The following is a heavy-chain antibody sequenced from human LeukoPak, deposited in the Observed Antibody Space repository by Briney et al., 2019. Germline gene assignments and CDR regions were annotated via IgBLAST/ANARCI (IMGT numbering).Heavy chain of an antibody. CDR1: GGSISSSSYY. Sequence: SETLSLTCTVSGGSISSSSYYWGWIRQPPGKGLEWIGSIYYSGSTYYNPSLKSRVTISVDTSKNQFSLKLSSVTAADTAVYYCARVDSSSWYNNWFDPWGQGTLVTVS. CDR2: IYYSGST. CDR3: ARVDSSSWYNNWFDP. V-gene: IGHV4-39*01. D-gene: IGHD6-13*01. J-gene: IGHJ5*02.